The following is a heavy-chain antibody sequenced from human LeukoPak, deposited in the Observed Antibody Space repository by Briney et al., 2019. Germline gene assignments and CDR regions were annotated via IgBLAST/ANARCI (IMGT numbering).Heavy chain of an antibody. Sequence: PGGSLRLSCAASDFTFSLYWMSWIRQTPGKGPECVANIKGDGSDKSYVDSVKGRFTISRDNAKNSLYLQMNSLRAEDTAVYYCVRHTYYALDYWGRGALVTVSS. CDR1: DFTFSLYW. D-gene: IGHD1-26*01. J-gene: IGHJ4*02. CDR2: IKGDGSDK. V-gene: IGHV3-7*01. CDR3: VRHTYYALDY.